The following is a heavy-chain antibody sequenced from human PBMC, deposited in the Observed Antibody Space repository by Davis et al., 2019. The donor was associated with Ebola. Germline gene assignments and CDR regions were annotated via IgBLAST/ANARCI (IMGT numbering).Heavy chain of an antibody. D-gene: IGHD3-22*01. J-gene: IGHJ6*02. CDR1: GFTFSSYA. CDR3: ASRYYYDSSGYHGGMDV. CDR2: ISYDGSNK. Sequence: GGSLRLSCAASGFTFSSYAMHWVRQAPGKGLEWVAVISYDGSNKYYADSVKGRFTISRDNSKNTLYLQMNSLRAEDTAVYYCASRYYYDSSGYHGGMDVWGQGTTVTVSS. V-gene: IGHV3-30-3*01.